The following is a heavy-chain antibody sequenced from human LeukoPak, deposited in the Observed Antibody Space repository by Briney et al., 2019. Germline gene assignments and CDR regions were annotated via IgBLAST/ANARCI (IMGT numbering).Heavy chain of an antibody. Sequence: GGSLTLSCAASGFTFDDYTMHWVRQPPGKGLEWVCLINWNGGSTYYPDSVNGRFTISRDNSKTSLYLQMNSMRTEDTALYYCAKATGDGAYYFDYWGQGTLVTVSS. CDR1: GFTFDDYT. J-gene: IGHJ4*02. CDR2: INWNGGST. CDR3: AKATGDGAYYFDY. D-gene: IGHD3-16*01. V-gene: IGHV3-43*01.